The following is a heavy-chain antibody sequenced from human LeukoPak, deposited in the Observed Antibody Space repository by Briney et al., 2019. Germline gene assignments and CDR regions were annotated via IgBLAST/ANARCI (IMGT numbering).Heavy chain of an antibody. CDR2: VDHSGST. CDR3: ARDKIAAAGGFDWFDP. D-gene: IGHD6-13*01. J-gene: IGHJ5*02. Sequence: PSETLSLTCAVYGGSFSGYYWCWICKRPGKGMEWGGEVDHSGSTNYNPSLKSRVTISVDTSKNQFSLKLSSVTAADTAVYYCARDKIAAAGGFDWFDPWGQGTLVTVSS. V-gene: IGHV4-34*01. CDR1: GGSFSGYY.